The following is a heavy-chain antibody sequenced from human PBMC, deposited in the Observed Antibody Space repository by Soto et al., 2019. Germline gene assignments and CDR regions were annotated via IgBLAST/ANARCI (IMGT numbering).Heavy chain of an antibody. V-gene: IGHV3-33*01. D-gene: IGHD3-3*01. CDR1: GFTFSSFG. Sequence: QVQVVESGGGVVQPGRSLRLSGAASGFTFSSFGMHWVRQAPGKGLEWVSLIWYDGSKKSYGDSVKGRFTISRDNSRNTVYLQMNSLRADDTAVYYCARDASSYSLWSGYYPSRNGMDVWGQGTTVTVPS. CDR2: IWYDGSKK. CDR3: ARDASSYSLWSGYYPSRNGMDV. J-gene: IGHJ6*02.